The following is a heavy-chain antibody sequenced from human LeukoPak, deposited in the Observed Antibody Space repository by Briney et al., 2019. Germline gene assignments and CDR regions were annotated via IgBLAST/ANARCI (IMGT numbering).Heavy chain of an antibody. V-gene: IGHV1-18*01. J-gene: IGHJ4*02. D-gene: IGHD3-22*01. Sequence: ASVKVSCKASGYTFTSHGINWVRQAPGQGLEWMGWISAYNGKTNYAQKLQGRVTMTTDTSTGTAYMELSSLRSEDTAVYYCVRNYDISGPQKNFFDYWGQGTLVTVSS. CDR3: VRNYDISGPQKNFFDY. CDR1: GYTFTSHG. CDR2: ISAYNGKT.